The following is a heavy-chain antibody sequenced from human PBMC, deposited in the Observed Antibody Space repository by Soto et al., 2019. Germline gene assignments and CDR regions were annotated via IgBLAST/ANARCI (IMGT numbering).Heavy chain of an antibody. Sequence: ESGGGLVQPGGSLRLSCAGSGFTFGAYAMSWVRQAPGKGLEWVSGISGPGSNTYYADSVKGRFTISRDNSKNTLFLQMNSLRAEDTAVYYCAKDRAYNGYDFNRFDYWGQGTLVTVSS. D-gene: IGHD5-12*01. CDR2: ISGPGSNT. J-gene: IGHJ4*02. CDR3: AKDRAYNGYDFNRFDY. V-gene: IGHV3-23*01. CDR1: GFTFGAYA.